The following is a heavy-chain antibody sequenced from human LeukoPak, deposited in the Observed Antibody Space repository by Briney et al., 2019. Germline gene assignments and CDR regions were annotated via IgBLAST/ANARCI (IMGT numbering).Heavy chain of an antibody. V-gene: IGHV1-2*02. CDR1: GFTFTGYY. CDR3: ARDSYGGNWSLGY. D-gene: IGHD4-23*01. J-gene: IGHJ4*02. Sequence: ASMKLSCKASGFTFTGYYFHWVRQAPGQELEWMGWVNPNTGGTKYAQMFQGRVTMTRDTSTSTAYMELSRLTSDDTAVYYCARDSYGGNWSLGYWGQGTLVTVSS. CDR2: VNPNTGGT.